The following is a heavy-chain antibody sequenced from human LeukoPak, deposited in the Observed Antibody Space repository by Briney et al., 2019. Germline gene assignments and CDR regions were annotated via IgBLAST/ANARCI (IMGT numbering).Heavy chain of an antibody. J-gene: IGHJ5*02. Sequence: SETLSLTCTVSGGSISSSSYYWGWIRQPPGKGLEWIGSIYYSGSTYYNPSLKSRVTISVDTSKNQFSLKLSSVTAADTAVYYCARFLSRKRGTHWFDPWGQGTLVTVSS. CDR1: GGSISSSSYY. D-gene: IGHD7-27*01. CDR2: IYYSGST. CDR3: ARFLSRKRGTHWFDP. V-gene: IGHV4-39*01.